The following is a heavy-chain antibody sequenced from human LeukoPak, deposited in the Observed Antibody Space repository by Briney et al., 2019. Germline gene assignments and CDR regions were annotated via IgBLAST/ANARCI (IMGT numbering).Heavy chain of an antibody. D-gene: IGHD2-8*01. V-gene: IGHV4-59*01. Sequence: SETPSLTCTVSGGSISSYYWSWIRQPPGKGLEWIGYIYYSGSTNYNPSLKSRVTISVDTSKNQFSLKLSSVTAADTAVYYCARGGLNGAFDIWGQGTMVTVSS. CDR1: GGSISSYY. CDR2: IYYSGST. CDR3: ARGGLNGAFDI. J-gene: IGHJ3*02.